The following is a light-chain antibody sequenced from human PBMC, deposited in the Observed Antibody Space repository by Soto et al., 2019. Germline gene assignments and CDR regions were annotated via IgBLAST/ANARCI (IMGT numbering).Light chain of an antibody. CDR2: DVS. V-gene: IGLV2-14*01. CDR3: SSYTSGSTLYVV. Sequence: QSALTQPASVSGSPGQSITISCTGTSSDVGGYNYVSWYQQHPGKAPKLMIYDVSNRPSGVSNRFSGSKSGNTASLTISGIQAEDEADYYCSSYTSGSTLYVVFGGGTKLTVL. J-gene: IGLJ2*01. CDR1: SSDVGGYNY.